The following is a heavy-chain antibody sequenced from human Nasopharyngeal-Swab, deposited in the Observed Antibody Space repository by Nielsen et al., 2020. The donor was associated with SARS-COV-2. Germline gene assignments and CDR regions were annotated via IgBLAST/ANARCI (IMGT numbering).Heavy chain of an antibody. CDR1: GYTFTGHY. D-gene: IGHD3-16*02. CDR2: FDPEDGET. CDR3: ATDLRVMITFGGVIALDY. Sequence: ASVKVSCKASGYTFTGHYIHWVRQAPGQGLEWMGGFDPEDGETIYAQKFQGRVTMTEDTSTDTAYMELSSLRSEDTAVYYRATDLRVMITFGGVIALDYWGQGTLVTVSS. J-gene: IGHJ4*02. V-gene: IGHV1-24*01.